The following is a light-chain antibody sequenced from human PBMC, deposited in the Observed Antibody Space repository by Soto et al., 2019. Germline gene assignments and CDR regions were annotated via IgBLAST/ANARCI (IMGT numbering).Light chain of an antibody. V-gene: IGLV1-40*01. CDR3: QSYDSSLMAVV. Sequence: QPVLTQPPSVSGAPGQRVTISCTGSSSNFGAGYDVHWYQQLPGTAPKLLLYGNSNRPSGVPDRFSGSKSGTSASLAITGLQAEDEADYYCQSYDSSLMAVVFGGGTKLTVL. CDR2: GNS. CDR1: SSNFGAGYD. J-gene: IGLJ2*01.